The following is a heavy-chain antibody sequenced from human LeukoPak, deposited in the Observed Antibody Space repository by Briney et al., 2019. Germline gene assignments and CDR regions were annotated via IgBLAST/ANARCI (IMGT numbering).Heavy chain of an antibody. CDR3: ARVQGSSWYWGYFDL. CDR1: GGAISSYY. J-gene: IGHJ2*01. V-gene: IGHV4-59*08. D-gene: IGHD6-13*01. Sequence: PSETLSLTCTVSGGAISSYYWSWIRQPPGKGLEWIGYIYYSGSTNYNPSLKSRVTISVDTSKNQFSLKLSSVTAADTAVYYCARVQGSSWYWGYFDLWGRGTLVTVSS. CDR2: IYYSGST.